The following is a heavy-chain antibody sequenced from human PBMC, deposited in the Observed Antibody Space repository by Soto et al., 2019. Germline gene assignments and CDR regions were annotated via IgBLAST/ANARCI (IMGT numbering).Heavy chain of an antibody. Sequence: QVTLKESGPVLVNPTEPLTLTCTVSGFSLSNARMGVSWIRQPPGKALEWLAHIFSNDEKSYSTSLKSRLTISKDTSKSQVVLTMTNMDPVDTATYYCARTNTIFGVVTFDYWGQGTLVTVSS. CDR2: IFSNDEK. CDR3: ARTNTIFGVVTFDY. CDR1: GFSLSNARMG. D-gene: IGHD3-3*01. J-gene: IGHJ4*02. V-gene: IGHV2-26*01.